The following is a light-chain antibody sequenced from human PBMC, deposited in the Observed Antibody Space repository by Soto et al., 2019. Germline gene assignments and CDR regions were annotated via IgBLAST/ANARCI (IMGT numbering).Light chain of an antibody. CDR2: GAS. CDR3: QQYGSSPPET. J-gene: IGKJ1*01. CDR1: QSVSSSY. V-gene: IGKV3-20*01. Sequence: TQAPGTLSLSPWERATLSCRASQSVSSSYLACYQQKPGQAPRLLIYGASSRATGIPDRFSGSGSGTDFTLTISRLEPEDFAVYYCQQYGSSPPETFGQGTKVDI.